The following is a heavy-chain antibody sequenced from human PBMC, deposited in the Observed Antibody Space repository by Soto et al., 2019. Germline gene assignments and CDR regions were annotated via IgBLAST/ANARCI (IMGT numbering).Heavy chain of an antibody. V-gene: IGHV1-18*01. J-gene: IGHJ4*02. D-gene: IGHD3-9*01. Sequence: GASVKVSGKASGYTFTSYGISWVRQAPGQGLEWMGWISAYNGNTNYAQKLQGRVTMTTDTSTSTAYMELRSLRSDDTAVYYCARLVLRYFDWLPLDYWGQGTLVTVSS. CDR3: ARLVLRYFDWLPLDY. CDR2: ISAYNGNT. CDR1: GYTFTSYG.